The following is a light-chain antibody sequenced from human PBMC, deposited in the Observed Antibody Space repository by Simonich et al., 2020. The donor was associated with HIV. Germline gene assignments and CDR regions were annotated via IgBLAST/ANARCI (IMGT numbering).Light chain of an antibody. Sequence: EIVLTQSPATLSLSPGERATPSCRASQSVSSYLSWYQQQPGQAPRLLIYDASNRANCTPARFSGSGSGTDFTLTISSLEPEDFAVYYCQQRSNWPPLYTFGQGTKLEIK. CDR2: DAS. V-gene: IGKV3-11*01. CDR1: QSVSSY. CDR3: QQRSNWPPLYT. J-gene: IGKJ2*01.